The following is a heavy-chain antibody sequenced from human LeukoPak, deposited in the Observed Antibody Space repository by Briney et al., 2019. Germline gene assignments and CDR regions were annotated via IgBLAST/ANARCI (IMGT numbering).Heavy chain of an antibody. CDR2: ISGFNAYT. J-gene: IGHJ5*02. Sequence: ASVKVSCKASGYSFTMYGISWVRQAPGQGLEWMGWISGFNAYTNYAQKLQGRVTMTTDTSTSTAYMEVRDLRSDDTAVYYCARDHWSHYYGSGGENYFDPWGQGTLVTVSS. CDR1: GYSFTMYG. D-gene: IGHD3-10*01. CDR3: ARDHWSHYYGSGGENYFDP. V-gene: IGHV1-18*01.